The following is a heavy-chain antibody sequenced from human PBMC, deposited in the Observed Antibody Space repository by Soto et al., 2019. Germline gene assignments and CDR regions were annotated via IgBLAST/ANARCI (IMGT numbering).Heavy chain of an antibody. D-gene: IGHD6-6*01. CDR2: TSTNNDDR. CDR1: GYRFSAYG. V-gene: IGHV1-18*04. CDR3: ARERYVASRHSHFDS. Sequence: ASVKVSCKASGYRFSAYGINWVRQAPGQGLEWLGWTSTNNDDRNYAQKFRGRVTFTTDTSTSTAYMELRSLISDDTAVYFCARERYVASRHSHFDSWGQGTQVTVSS. J-gene: IGHJ4*02.